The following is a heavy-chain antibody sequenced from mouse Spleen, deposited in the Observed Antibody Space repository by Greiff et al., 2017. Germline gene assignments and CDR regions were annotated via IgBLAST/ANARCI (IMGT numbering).Heavy chain of an antibody. Sequence: VKLQQSGAELARPGASVKLSCKASGYTFTSYGISWVKQRTGQGLEWIGEIYPRSGNTYYNEKFKGKATLTADKSSSTAYMELRSLTSEDSAVYFCARNYGSRGAYWGQGTLVTVSA. D-gene: IGHD1-1*01. CDR3: ARNYGSRGAY. CDR2: IYPRSGNT. V-gene: IGHV1-81*01. J-gene: IGHJ3*01. CDR1: GYTFTSYG.